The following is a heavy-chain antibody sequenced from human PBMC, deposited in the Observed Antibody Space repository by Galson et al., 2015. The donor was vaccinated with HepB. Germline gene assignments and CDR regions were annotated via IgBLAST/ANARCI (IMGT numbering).Heavy chain of an antibody. Sequence: SVKVSCKASGGTFSSYTISWVRQAPGQGLEWMGRIIPILGIANYAQKFQGRVTITADKSTSTAYMELSSLRSEDTAVYYCARVNRGIAAAGFAYYFDYWGQGTLVTVSS. CDR1: GGTFSSYT. J-gene: IGHJ4*02. CDR3: ARVNRGIAAAGFAYYFDY. V-gene: IGHV1-69*02. CDR2: IIPILGIA. D-gene: IGHD6-13*01.